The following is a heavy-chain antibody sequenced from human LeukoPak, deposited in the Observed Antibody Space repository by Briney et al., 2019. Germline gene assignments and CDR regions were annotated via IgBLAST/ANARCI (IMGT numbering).Heavy chain of an antibody. D-gene: IGHD3-16*01. J-gene: IGHJ5*02. CDR3: ASEATVGGVINWFDP. V-gene: IGHV3-11*04. CDR2: ISSSGSTI. CDR1: GFTFSDYY. Sequence: PGGSLRLSCAASGFTFSDYYMSWIRQAPGKGLEWVSYISSSGSTIYYADSVKRRFNISRDNAKNSLYLQVNSLRAEDKSVVHCASEATVGGVINWFDPWGQGTLVTVSS.